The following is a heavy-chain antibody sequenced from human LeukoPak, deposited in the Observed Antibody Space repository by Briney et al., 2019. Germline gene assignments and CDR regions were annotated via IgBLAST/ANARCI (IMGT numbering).Heavy chain of an antibody. D-gene: IGHD2-8*01. CDR2: IIPILGIA. J-gene: IGHJ4*02. CDR1: GGTFSSYA. V-gene: IGHV1-69*04. CDR3: ARARVDGCMRY. Sequence: ASVKVSCKASGGTFSSYAISWVRQAPGQGLEWMGRIIPILGIANYAQKFQGRVTITADKSTSTAYMELSSLRSEDTAVYYCARARVDGCMRYWGQGTLVTVSS.